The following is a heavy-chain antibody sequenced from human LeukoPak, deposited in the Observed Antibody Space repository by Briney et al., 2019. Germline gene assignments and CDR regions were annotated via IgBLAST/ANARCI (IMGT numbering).Heavy chain of an antibody. CDR1: GFTFSSFE. CDR3: ARDGGWVFDS. V-gene: IGHV3-48*03. J-gene: IGHJ4*02. Sequence: GGSLRLSCAASGFTFSSFEMNWVRQAPGKGLEWVSYISSSGTTIFYADSVKGRFTISRDNAKNSLYLQVNSLRAEDTAVYYCARDGGWVFDSWGQGTLVTVSS. D-gene: IGHD1-26*01. CDR2: ISSSGTTI.